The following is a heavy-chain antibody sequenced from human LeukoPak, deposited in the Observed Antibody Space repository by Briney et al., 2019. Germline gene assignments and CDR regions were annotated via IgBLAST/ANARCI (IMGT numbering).Heavy chain of an antibody. D-gene: IGHD1-20*01. CDR3: ARDNWNDSGMDV. V-gene: IGHV3-30*02. Sequence: PGGSLRLSCAASGFTFSSYGMHWVRQAPGKGLEWVAFIRYDGSNKYYADSVKGRFTISRDNSKNTLYLQMNSLRAEDTAVYYCARDNWNDSGMDVWGQGTTVTVSS. CDR1: GFTFSSYG. CDR2: IRYDGSNK. J-gene: IGHJ6*02.